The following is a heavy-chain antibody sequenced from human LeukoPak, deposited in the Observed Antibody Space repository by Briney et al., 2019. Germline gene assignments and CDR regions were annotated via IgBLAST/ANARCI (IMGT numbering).Heavy chain of an antibody. V-gene: IGHV1-2*02. Sequence: ASVKVSCKASGYTFTGYYMHWVRQAPGPGLEWMGWINPNSGGTNYAQKFQGRVTMTRDTSISTAYMELSRLRSDDTAVYYCASRPYSASYPGSDYWGQGTLVTVSS. CDR1: GYTFTGYY. CDR3: ASRPYSASYPGSDY. D-gene: IGHD1-26*01. J-gene: IGHJ4*02. CDR2: INPNSGGT.